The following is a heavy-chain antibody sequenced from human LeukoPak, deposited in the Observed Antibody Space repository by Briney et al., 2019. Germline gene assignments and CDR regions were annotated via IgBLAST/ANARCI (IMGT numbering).Heavy chain of an antibody. CDR3: ALSGGSDWYGLEC. J-gene: IGHJ4*02. Sequence: PGGSLRLSCAASGFTFSSYAMSWVRQAPGKGLEWISAISVSATTYYADSVKGRFTISRDNSKNTLYLQMNSLRAEDTALYYCALSGGSDWYGLECWGQGTLATVSS. D-gene: IGHD6-13*01. CDR2: ISVSATT. CDR1: GFTFSSYA. V-gene: IGHV3-23*01.